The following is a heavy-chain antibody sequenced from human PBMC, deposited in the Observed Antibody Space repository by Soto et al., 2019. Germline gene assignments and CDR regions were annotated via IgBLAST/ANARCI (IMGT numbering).Heavy chain of an antibody. CDR2: IYYNGRT. CDR1: GVSMSGFY. CDR3: ATGGTTFGVARNHWFDP. J-gene: IGHJ5*02. V-gene: IGHV4-59*13. Sequence: SETLSLTCIVSGVSMSGFYWSWIRQSPGQGLEWIGYIYYNGRTTYNPSLRSRVSISADMSKNQFFLNLTSVTAADTAVYYCATGGTTFGVARNHWFDPWGPGKLVTVSS. D-gene: IGHD3-3*01.